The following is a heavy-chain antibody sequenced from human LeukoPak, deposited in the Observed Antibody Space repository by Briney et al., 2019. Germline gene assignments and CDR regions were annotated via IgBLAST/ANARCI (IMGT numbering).Heavy chain of an antibody. J-gene: IGHJ4*02. Sequence: GASVKVSCKASGYTFTSYGISWVRQAPGQGLEWMGWISAYNGNTNYAQKLQGRVTMTRDTSTSTAYMELRSLRSDDTAVYYCARLQADDYSSGWANAPFDYWGQGTLVTVSS. CDR1: GYTFTSYG. D-gene: IGHD6-19*01. CDR2: ISAYNGNT. V-gene: IGHV1-18*01. CDR3: ARLQADDYSSGWANAPFDY.